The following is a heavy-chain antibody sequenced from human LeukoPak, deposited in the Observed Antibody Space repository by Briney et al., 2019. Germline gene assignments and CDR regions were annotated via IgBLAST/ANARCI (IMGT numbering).Heavy chain of an antibody. D-gene: IGHD1-14*01. CDR1: GFTFSSYS. V-gene: IGHV3-21*01. CDR3: ARDKYNWNHGLFDY. J-gene: IGHJ4*02. CDR2: ISSSSSYI. Sequence: GGSLRLSCAASGFTFSSYSMNWVRQAPGKGLEWVSSISSSSSYIYYADSVKGRFTISRDNAKNSLYLQMNSLRAEDTAVYYCARDKYNWNHGLFDYWGQGTLVTVSS.